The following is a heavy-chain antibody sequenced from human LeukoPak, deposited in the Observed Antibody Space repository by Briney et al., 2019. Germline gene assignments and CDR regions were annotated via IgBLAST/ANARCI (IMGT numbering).Heavy chain of an antibody. D-gene: IGHD3-22*01. CDR2: IYYSGST. Sequence: KPSETLSLTCTVSGGSISSSSYYWGWIRQPPGKGLEWIGSIYYSGSTYYNPSLKSRVTISVDTSKNQFSLKLSSVTAADTAVYYCARQGSSGYDDAFDIWGQGTMVTVSS. CDR1: GGSISSSSYY. V-gene: IGHV4-39*01. CDR3: ARQGSSGYDDAFDI. J-gene: IGHJ3*02.